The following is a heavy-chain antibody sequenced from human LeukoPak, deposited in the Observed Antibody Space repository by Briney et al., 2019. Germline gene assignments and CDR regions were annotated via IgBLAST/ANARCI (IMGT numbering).Heavy chain of an antibody. V-gene: IGHV3-49*04. Sequence: GRSLRLSCTASGFTFGDYAMSWVRQAPGKGLEWVGFIRCKACGGTTEYAASAKGRFTISRDDSKSIAYLQMNSLKTEDTAVYYCTRGYCSSTSCYLFPSYYFDSWGQRTLVTVSS. CDR1: GFTFGDYA. CDR2: IRCKACGGTT. J-gene: IGHJ4*02. CDR3: TRGYCSSTSCYLFPSYYFDS. D-gene: IGHD2-2*01.